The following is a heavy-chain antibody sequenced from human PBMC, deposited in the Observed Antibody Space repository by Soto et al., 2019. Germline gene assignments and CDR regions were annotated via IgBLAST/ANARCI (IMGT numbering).Heavy chain of an antibody. J-gene: IGHJ1*01. CDR2: ISYDGSNK. CDR3: ANREDSSSPNSEYFQH. D-gene: IGHD6-13*01. Sequence: GGSLRLSCAASGFTFSSYGMHWVRQAPGKGLEWVAVISYDGSNKYYADSVKGRFTISRDNSKNTLYLQMNSLRAEDTAVYYCANREDSSSPNSEYFQHWGQGTLVTVSS. V-gene: IGHV3-30*18. CDR1: GFTFSSYG.